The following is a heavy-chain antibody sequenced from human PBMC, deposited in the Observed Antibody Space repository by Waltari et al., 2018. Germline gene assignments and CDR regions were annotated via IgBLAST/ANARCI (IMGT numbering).Heavy chain of an antibody. J-gene: IGHJ5*02. Sequence: QVQLQQWGAGLLKPSETLSLTCAVYGGSFSGYYWSWIRQPPGKGLEWIGEINHSGSTNYNPSLKSRVTISVDTSKNQFSLKLSSVTAADTAVYYCARGLRNSVVVVPAARRWFDPWGQGTLVTVSS. D-gene: IGHD2-2*01. CDR2: INHSGST. CDR1: GGSFSGYY. V-gene: IGHV4-34*01. CDR3: ARGLRNSVVVVPAARRWFDP.